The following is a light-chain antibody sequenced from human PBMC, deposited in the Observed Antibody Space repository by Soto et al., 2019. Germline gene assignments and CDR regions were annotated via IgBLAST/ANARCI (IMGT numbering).Light chain of an antibody. CDR3: QQYNSSPT. V-gene: IGKV1-5*03. Sequence: DIQMTQSASTLSESVGERVTITYRASQSISSWLAWYQQKPGKAPKLLIYKASSLESGVPSRFSGSGSGTEFTLTISSLQPDDFATYYCQQYNSSPTFGQGTKVEIK. CDR2: KAS. CDR1: QSISSW. J-gene: IGKJ1*01.